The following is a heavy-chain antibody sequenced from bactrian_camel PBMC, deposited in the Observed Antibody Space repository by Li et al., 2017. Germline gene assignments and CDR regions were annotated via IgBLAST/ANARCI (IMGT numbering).Heavy chain of an antibody. J-gene: IGHJ6*01. V-gene: IGHV3-3*01. D-gene: IGHD1*01. CDR3: AVDRNLLTGFTRGGTCYASMKENFGF. Sequence: HVQLVESGGGSAQAGGSLTLSCTYSSENTYTGSRNCMAWFRQAPGKEREGVARIFSSGGSTYYSDSVKGRFTISQDGAKTTVYLQMNNLEPEDTAMYYCAVDRNLLTGFTRGGTCYASMKENFGFWGQGTQVTVS. CDR2: IFSSGGST. CDR1: ENTYTGSRNC.